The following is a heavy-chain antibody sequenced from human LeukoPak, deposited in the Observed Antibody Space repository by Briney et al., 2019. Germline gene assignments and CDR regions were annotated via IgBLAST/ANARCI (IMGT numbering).Heavy chain of an antibody. CDR1: GFTFSSYA. CDR2: ISGSGGST. J-gene: IGHJ3*02. V-gene: IGHV3-23*01. Sequence: GGSLRLSCAASGFTFSSYAMSWVRQAPGKGLEWVSAISGSGGSTYYADSVKGRFTISRDNSKNTLYLQMNSLRAEDTAVYYCARAFTYSSGYNAFDIWGQGTMVTVSS. CDR3: ARAFTYSSGYNAFDI. D-gene: IGHD6-19*01.